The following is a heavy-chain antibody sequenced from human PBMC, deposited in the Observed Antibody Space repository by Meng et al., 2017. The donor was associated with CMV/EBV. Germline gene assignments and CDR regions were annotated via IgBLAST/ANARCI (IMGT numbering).Heavy chain of an antibody. CDR1: GYTFTSYY. Sequence: ASVKVSCKASGYTFTSYYMHWVRQAPGQGLEWMGIINPSGGSTSYAQKFQGRVTMTRDTSTSTVYMELSSLRSEDTAVYYCARGGASIAVAQRDLGYWGQGTLVTVSS. CDR2: INPSGGST. D-gene: IGHD6-19*01. J-gene: IGHJ4*02. V-gene: IGHV1-46*01. CDR3: ARGGASIAVAQRDLGY.